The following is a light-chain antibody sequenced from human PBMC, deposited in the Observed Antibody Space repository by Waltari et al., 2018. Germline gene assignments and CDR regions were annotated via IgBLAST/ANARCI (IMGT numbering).Light chain of an antibody. CDR2: WAS. Sequence: IVMTQSPDSMAVSLGERATINCKSSQSVLYSSNNKNYLAWYQQKLGQPSKLLIQWASSRESGVPDRFTGSGSGTDFTLTITSLQAEDVAVYYCQQYYSAPFTFGPGTKVDIK. CDR1: QSVLYSSNNKNY. CDR3: QQYYSAPFT. J-gene: IGKJ3*01. V-gene: IGKV4-1*01.